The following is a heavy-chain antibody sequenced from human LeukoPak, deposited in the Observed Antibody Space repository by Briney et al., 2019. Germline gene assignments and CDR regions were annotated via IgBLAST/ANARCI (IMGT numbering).Heavy chain of an antibody. CDR2: ISANSGNT. V-gene: IGHV1-18*01. CDR3: ARTQTGTYSA. J-gene: IGHJ5*02. Sequence: ASVKVSCKASGGTFSSYAISWVRQAPGQGLEWMGWISANSGNTHYAQKLRDRVTMTTDTSTSTAYMELRSLRSDDTAVYFCARTQTGTYSAWGQGTLVIVSS. CDR1: GGTFSSYA. D-gene: IGHD1-26*01.